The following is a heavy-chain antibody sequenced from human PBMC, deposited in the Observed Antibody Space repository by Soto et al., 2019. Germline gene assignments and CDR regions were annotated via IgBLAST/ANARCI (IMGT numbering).Heavy chain of an antibody. CDR2: ITGSSDTI. D-gene: IGHD2-15*01. Sequence: GGSLRLSCGASGFTFSSYSMNWVRQAPGKGPEWVSYITGSSDTIYYTDSVKGRFTISRDNARNSLYLQTNSLRDEDTAVYYCARWDCTGGSCYPTWGQGTLVTVSS. CDR3: ARWDCTGGSCYPT. J-gene: IGHJ5*02. CDR1: GFTFSSYS. V-gene: IGHV3-48*02.